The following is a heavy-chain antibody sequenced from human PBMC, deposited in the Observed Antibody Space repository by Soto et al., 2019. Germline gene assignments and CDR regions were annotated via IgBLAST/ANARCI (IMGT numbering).Heavy chain of an antibody. J-gene: IGHJ4*02. CDR2: IIPLSGTT. CDR1: GGTFSNHA. D-gene: IGHD3-22*01. CDR3: ARGPDRSGFYLFDY. V-gene: IGHV1-69*13. Sequence: SVKVSCKASGGTFSNHAVSWVRQAPGQGPEWLGGIIPLSGTTNYVQKFQGRVTITADESMTTAYMELSSLIYDDTAIYYCARGPDRSGFYLFDYWGQGTLVTVSS.